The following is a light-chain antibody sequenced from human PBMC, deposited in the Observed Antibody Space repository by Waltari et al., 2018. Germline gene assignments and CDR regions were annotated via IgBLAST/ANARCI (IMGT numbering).Light chain of an antibody. CDR1: SNDVGGYNS. Sequence: QSALTQPASVSGSPGQSVTIFCPGTSNDVGGYNSVSWYQEHPGQAPRVIIYDVSDRPSGVSDRFSGSKSGKTASLTISGLQAEDEADYYCSSQSSNNVVLFGGGTKLTVL. V-gene: IGLV2-14*01. J-gene: IGLJ2*01. CDR2: DVS. CDR3: SSQSSNNVVL.